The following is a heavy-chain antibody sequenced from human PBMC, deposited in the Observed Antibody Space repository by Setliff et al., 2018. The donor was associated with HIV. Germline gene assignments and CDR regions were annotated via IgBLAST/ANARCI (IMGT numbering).Heavy chain of an antibody. CDR3: ASGALSRLLEWLSLDS. CDR1: GITVSTNF. J-gene: IGHJ5*01. CDR2: IDSGGSA. Sequence: GGSLRLSCVASGITVSTNFMTWIRQAPGKGLQWVSVIDSGGSAFYTDSVEGRFTVSRDNSQNTLFLQMNRLRVDDTGVYFCASGALSRLLEWLSLDSWGQGTQVTVSS. V-gene: IGHV3-53*01. D-gene: IGHD3-3*01.